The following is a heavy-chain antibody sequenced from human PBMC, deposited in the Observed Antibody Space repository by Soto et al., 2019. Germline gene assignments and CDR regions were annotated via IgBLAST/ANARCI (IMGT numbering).Heavy chain of an antibody. CDR1: GGTFISYA. CDR2: IIPIFGTA. D-gene: IGHD2-21*02. CDR3: AREAYCGGDCSWYFDY. Sequence: QVQLVQSGAEVKKPGSSVKVSCKASGGTFISYAISWVRQAPGQGLEWMGGIIPIFGTANYAQKFQGRVTITADDSTSTAYMELSSLRSEDTAVYYCAREAYCGGDCSWYFDYWGQGTLVTVSS. V-gene: IGHV1-69*01. J-gene: IGHJ4*02.